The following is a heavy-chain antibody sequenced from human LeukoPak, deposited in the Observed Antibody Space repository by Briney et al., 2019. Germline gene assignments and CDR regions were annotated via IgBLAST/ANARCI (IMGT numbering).Heavy chain of an antibody. Sequence: PGGSLRLSCAASGFTFSSYSMSWVRQAPGKGLEWVSAIISSGSRTYYADSVKGRFTISRDNSKNTLYLQMNSLRAEDTAVYYCAKEVPYYYDSSGYYTDYWGQGTVVTVSS. V-gene: IGHV3-23*01. CDR2: IISSGSRT. CDR3: AKEVPYYYDSSGYYTDY. D-gene: IGHD3-22*01. J-gene: IGHJ4*02. CDR1: GFTFSSYS.